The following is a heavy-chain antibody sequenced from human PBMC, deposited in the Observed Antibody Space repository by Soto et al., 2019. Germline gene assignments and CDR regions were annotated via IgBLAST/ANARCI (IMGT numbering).Heavy chain of an antibody. CDR1: GDSVSSNSAA. V-gene: IGHV6-1*01. J-gene: IGHJ6*02. CDR2: TYYRSKWYN. CDR3: AKDSYDSSGYKRRKHGMDV. Sequence: PSQTLSLTCAISGDSVSSNSAAWNWIRQSPSRGLEWLGRTYYRSKWYNDYAVSVKSRITINPDTSKNTIHLQMNSLKAEDTAVYYCAKDSYDSSGYKRRKHGMDVWGQGTTVTVSS. D-gene: IGHD3-22*01.